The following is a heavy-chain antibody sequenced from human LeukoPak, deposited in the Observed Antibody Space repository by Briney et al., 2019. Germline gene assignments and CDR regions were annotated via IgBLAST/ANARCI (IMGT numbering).Heavy chain of an antibody. J-gene: IGHJ4*02. V-gene: IGHV3-9*01. D-gene: IGHD3-22*01. CDR2: ISWNSGNT. Sequence: GGSLRLSCAASGFTFDDHAMHWVRQAPGKGLEWVAGISWNSGNTGYADSVKGRFTISRDNAKNSLYLQMNSLRAEDTAVYYCARDTPHPYYYDSSGYFDYWGQGTLVTVSS. CDR1: GFTFDDHA. CDR3: ARDTPHPYYYDSSGYFDY.